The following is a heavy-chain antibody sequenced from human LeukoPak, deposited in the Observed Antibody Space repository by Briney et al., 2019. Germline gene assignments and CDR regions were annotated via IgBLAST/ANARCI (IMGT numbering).Heavy chain of an antibody. V-gene: IGHV1-2*02. D-gene: IGHD2-15*01. Sequence: GASVKVSCKASGYTFTGYYMHWVRQAPGQGLEWMGWTNPNSGGTNYVQKFQGRVTMTRDTSISTAYMGLSRLRSDDTAVYYCARDRGVDYCSGGSCSHYYYYMDVWGKGTTVTISS. CDR1: GYTFTGYY. CDR3: ARDRGVDYCSGGSCSHYYYYMDV. CDR2: TNPNSGGT. J-gene: IGHJ6*03.